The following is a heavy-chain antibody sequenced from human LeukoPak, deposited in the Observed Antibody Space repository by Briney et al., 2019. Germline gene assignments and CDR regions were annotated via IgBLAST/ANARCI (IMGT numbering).Heavy chain of an antibody. D-gene: IGHD2-15*01. J-gene: IGHJ2*01. CDR2: IYYSGST. CDR1: GGSISSGGYY. CDR3: ARVPPATPEYWYFDL. Sequence: SETLSLTCTVSGGSISSGGYYWSWLRQHPGKGLEWIGYIYYSGSTYYNPSLKSRVTISVDTSKNQFSLKLSSVTAADTAVYYCARVPPATPEYWYFDLWGRGTLVTVSS. V-gene: IGHV4-31*03.